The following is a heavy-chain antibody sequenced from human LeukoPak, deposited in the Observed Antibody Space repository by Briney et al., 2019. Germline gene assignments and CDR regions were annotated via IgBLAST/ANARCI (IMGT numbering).Heavy chain of an antibody. CDR2: ISGSGGST. CDR3: AKKRAVAGTKYYYMDV. J-gene: IGHJ6*03. Sequence: GGSLRLSCAASEFTFSSYAMSWVRQAPGKGLEWVSAISGSGGSTYYADSVKGRFTISRDNSKNTLYLQMNSLRAEDTAVYYCAKKRAVAGTKYYYMDVWGKGTTVTVSS. V-gene: IGHV3-23*01. CDR1: EFTFSSYA. D-gene: IGHD6-19*01.